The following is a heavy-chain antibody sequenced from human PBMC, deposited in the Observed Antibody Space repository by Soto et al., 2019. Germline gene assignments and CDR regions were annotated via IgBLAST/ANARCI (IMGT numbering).Heavy chain of an antibody. Sequence: PSETLSLTCAVYGGSFSGYYWSWIRQPPGKGLEWIGEINHSVSTNYNPSLKSRVTISVDTSKNQFSLKLSSVTAADTAVYYCARLIAVAFGMDVWGQGTTVTVSS. CDR3: ARLIAVAFGMDV. V-gene: IGHV4-34*01. J-gene: IGHJ6*02. CDR1: GGSFSGYY. CDR2: INHSVST. D-gene: IGHD6-19*01.